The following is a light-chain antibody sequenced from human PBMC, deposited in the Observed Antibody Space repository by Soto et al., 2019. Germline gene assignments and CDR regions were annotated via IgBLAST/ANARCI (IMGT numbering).Light chain of an antibody. CDR1: QTISSTY. CDR3: EQYGSSPKT. J-gene: IGKJ1*01. Sequence: EIVLAQSPGTLSFSPVDRATLSGRASQTISSTYLAWYQQKPGQAPRLLIYAASTRATGIPDRFSGSGSGTTFTLTIRRLEPEDFAAYYCEQYGSSPKTFGQGTQVEIK. V-gene: IGKV3-20*01. CDR2: AAS.